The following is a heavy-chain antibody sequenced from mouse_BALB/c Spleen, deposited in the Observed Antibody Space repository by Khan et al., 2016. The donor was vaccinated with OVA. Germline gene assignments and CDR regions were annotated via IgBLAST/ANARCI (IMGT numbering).Heavy chain of an antibody. D-gene: IGHD1-1*01. CDR1: GFTFSTYA. CDR3: TRHNYGPFSY. Sequence: EVELVESGGDLVKPGGSLKLSCAASGFTFSTYAMSWVRQTPDKRLEWVATINTGGDYIYYPDSVKGRFSISRDNAKNILDLQMSSLRSEDTAIYYCTRHNYGPFSYWGQGTLATVSA. V-gene: IGHV5-6*01. J-gene: IGHJ3*01. CDR2: INTGGDYI.